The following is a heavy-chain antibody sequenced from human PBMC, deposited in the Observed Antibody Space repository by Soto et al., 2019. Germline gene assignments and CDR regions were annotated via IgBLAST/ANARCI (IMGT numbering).Heavy chain of an antibody. CDR3: ARTYIVVVVAATPNWFDP. Sequence: ASVKVSCKASGYTFTSYGISWVRQAPGQGLEWMGWISAYNGNTNYAQKLQGRVTMTTDTSTSTAYTELRSLRSDDTAVYYCARTYIVVVVAATPNWFDPWGQGTLVTVSS. CDR2: ISAYNGNT. CDR1: GYTFTSYG. D-gene: IGHD2-15*01. V-gene: IGHV1-18*04. J-gene: IGHJ5*02.